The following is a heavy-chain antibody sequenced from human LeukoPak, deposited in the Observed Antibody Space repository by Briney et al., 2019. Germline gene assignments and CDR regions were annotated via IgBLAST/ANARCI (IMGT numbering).Heavy chain of an antibody. J-gene: IGHJ4*02. CDR3: ARERTVADETGFDY. CDR1: GFTFSSYW. CDR2: IASDGGST. D-gene: IGHD6-19*01. Sequence: GGSLRLSCAASGFTFSSYWMNWVRQAPGKGLVWVSRIASDGGSTTYADSVKGRLTASRDNSRNTLYLQMNSLRDEDTAMYYCARERTVADETGFDYWGQGTLVTVSS. V-gene: IGHV3-74*01.